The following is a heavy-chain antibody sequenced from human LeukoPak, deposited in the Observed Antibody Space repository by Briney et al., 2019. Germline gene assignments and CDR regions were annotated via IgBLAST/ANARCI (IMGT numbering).Heavy chain of an antibody. D-gene: IGHD5-18*01. CDR3: ARDLGWIHNLDY. Sequence: GGSLRLSCAASRFTFSSYWMSWVPQAPGKGLEWVANIKQDGSEKYYVGSVKGRFTISRDNVKNSLYLQMKSLRAEDTAVYYCARDLGWIHNLDYWGQGTLVTVSS. CDR1: RFTFSSYW. J-gene: IGHJ4*02. V-gene: IGHV3-7*01. CDR2: IKQDGSEK.